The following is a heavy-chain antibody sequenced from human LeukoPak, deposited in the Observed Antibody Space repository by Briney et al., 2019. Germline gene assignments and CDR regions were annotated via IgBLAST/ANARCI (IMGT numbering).Heavy chain of an antibody. CDR3: ARDGASSGSCDY. V-gene: IGHV1-3*01. CDR2: INAGNGNT. Sequence: ASVKVSCKASGYTFTSYVIHWVRQAPGQRLEWMGWINAGNGNTKYSQKFQGRVTITRDTSASTVYMELSSLRSEDTAVYYCARDGASSGSCDYWGQGTLVTVSS. D-gene: IGHD1-26*01. J-gene: IGHJ4*02. CDR1: GYTFTSYV.